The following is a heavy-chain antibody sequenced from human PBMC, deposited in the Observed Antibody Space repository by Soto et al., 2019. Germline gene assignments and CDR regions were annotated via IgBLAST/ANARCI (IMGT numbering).Heavy chain of an antibody. CDR3: AHRYCSGTSCHPYFYYEMAV. D-gene: IGHD2-2*01. Sequence: QISLKESGPTLVKPTQTLTLTCTFSGFSLSTSGVGVGWIRQPPGEALEWLALIYWDGDKRYSPSLRSRLTITKTTSQNHVVLAMTNMDPVDTGTYYCAHRYCSGTSCHPYFYYEMAVWGQGTTVTVSS. CDR2: IYWDGDK. J-gene: IGHJ6*02. CDR1: GFSLSTSGVG. V-gene: IGHV2-5*02.